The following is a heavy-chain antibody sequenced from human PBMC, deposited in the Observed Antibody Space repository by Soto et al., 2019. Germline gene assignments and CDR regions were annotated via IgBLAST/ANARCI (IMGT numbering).Heavy chain of an antibody. V-gene: IGHV3-74*01. D-gene: IGHD6-19*01. J-gene: IGHJ4*02. CDR3: VRGEGGWETY. CDR1: GFTFSSYW. Sequence: PGGSLRLTCAASGFTFSSYWMHWVRQAPGKGLVWVSRINSDGSSTTYADSVKGRFTISRDNAKNTLYLQMNSLRAEDTAAYYCVRGEGGWETYWGQGTLVTVPQ. CDR2: INSDGSST.